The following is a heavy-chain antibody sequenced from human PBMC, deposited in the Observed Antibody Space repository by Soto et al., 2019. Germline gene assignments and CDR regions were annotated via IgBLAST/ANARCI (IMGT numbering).Heavy chain of an antibody. CDR2: ISGSGGST. CDR1: DFTFSSYA. J-gene: IGHJ5*02. Sequence: GGSLRLSCAASDFTFSSYAMSWVRQAPGKGLEWVSSISGSGGSTYYADSVKGRFTISRDNSKNTLYLEMNSLRAEGTAVYYCAADYGGNTFPLYNWFDPWGQGTLVTVSS. V-gene: IGHV3-23*01. CDR3: AADYGGNTFPLYNWFDP. D-gene: IGHD4-17*01.